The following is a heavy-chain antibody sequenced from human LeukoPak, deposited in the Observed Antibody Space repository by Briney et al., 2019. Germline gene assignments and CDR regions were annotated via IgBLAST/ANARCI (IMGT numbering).Heavy chain of an antibody. Sequence: PSETLSLTCTVSGGSISSYYWSWIQQPAGKGLEWIGRIYTSESTNYNPSLKSRVTMSVDTSKNQFSLKLSSVTAADTAVYYCARDTYYYGSGSYGLDYWGQGTLVTVSS. D-gene: IGHD3-10*01. CDR2: IYTSEST. J-gene: IGHJ4*02. V-gene: IGHV4-4*07. CDR1: GGSISSYY. CDR3: ARDTYYYGSGSYGLDY.